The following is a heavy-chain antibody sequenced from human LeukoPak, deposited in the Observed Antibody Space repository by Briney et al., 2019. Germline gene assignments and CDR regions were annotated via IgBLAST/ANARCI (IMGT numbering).Heavy chain of an antibody. CDR2: IYYSGST. CDR3: ARLYQLHNWNLWFSPENWFDP. J-gene: IGHJ5*02. V-gene: IGHV4-39*07. D-gene: IGHD1-7*01. CDR1: GGSISSSSYY. Sequence: SETLSLTCTVSGGSISSSSYYWGWIRQPPGKGLEWIGSIYYSGSTYYNPSLKSRVTISVDTSKNQFSLKLSSVTAADTAVYYCARLYQLHNWNLWFSPENWFDPWGQGTLVTVSS.